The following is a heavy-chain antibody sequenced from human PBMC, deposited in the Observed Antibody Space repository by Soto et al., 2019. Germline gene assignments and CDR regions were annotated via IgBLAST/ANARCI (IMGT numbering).Heavy chain of an antibody. CDR1: GVTFSAYA. CDR2: VSAGGDMT. D-gene: IGHD3-10*01. CDR3: ARGDRGGSGSPASYYYSGLDV. Sequence: DVQLLESGGDLVQPGGSLRLSCAASGVTFSAYAMSLVRQAPGKGLEWVSSVSAGGDMTYYSDSVKGRFTISRDNSNNALFLQMNSLIAEDTALYYCARGDRGGSGSPASYYYSGLDVWGQGTTVTVSS. V-gene: IGHV3-23*01. J-gene: IGHJ6*02.